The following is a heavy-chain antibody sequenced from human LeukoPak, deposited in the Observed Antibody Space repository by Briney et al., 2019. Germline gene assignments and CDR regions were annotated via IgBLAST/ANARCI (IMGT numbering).Heavy chain of an antibody. D-gene: IGHD5-24*01. CDR3: ARSEPSRDGYTVNWFDP. J-gene: IGHJ5*02. Sequence: SETLSLTCAVYGGSFSGYYWSWIRQPPGKGLECIGEINHRGSTNYNPSLKSRVTISVDTSKNQFSLKLSSVTAADTAVYYCARSEPSRDGYTVNWFDPWGQGTLVTVSS. CDR1: GGSFSGYY. V-gene: IGHV4-34*01. CDR2: INHRGST.